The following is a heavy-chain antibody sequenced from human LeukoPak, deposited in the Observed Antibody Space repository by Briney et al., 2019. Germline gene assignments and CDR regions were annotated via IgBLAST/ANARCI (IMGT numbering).Heavy chain of an antibody. CDR1: GGSISSYY. V-gene: IGHV4-59*01. D-gene: IGHD3-9*01. CDR2: IYDSWNT. Sequence: SESLSLTCTVSGGSISSYYWSWIRQPPGKGLEWIGYIYDSWNTNYNPSLKSRVTISVDTSKNQFSLKLSSVTAADTAVYYCAREHPYYDILTGYYPDAFDIWGQGTMVTVSS. CDR3: AREHPYYDILTGYYPDAFDI. J-gene: IGHJ3*02.